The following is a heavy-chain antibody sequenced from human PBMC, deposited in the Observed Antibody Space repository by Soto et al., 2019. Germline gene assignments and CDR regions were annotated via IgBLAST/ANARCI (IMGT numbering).Heavy chain of an antibody. D-gene: IGHD3-3*01. J-gene: IGHJ4*02. CDR2: MNPNSGNT. Sequence: ASVKVSCKASGYTFTSYDINWVRQATGQGLEWMGWMNPNSGNTGYAQKFQGRVTMTRNTSISTAYMELSSLRSEDTAVYYCARAFVTIFGVVTLPFDYWGQGTLVTVSS. CDR1: GYTFTSYD. CDR3: ARAFVTIFGVVTLPFDY. V-gene: IGHV1-8*01.